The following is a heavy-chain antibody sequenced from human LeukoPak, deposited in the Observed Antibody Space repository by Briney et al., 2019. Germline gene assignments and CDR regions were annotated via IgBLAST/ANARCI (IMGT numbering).Heavy chain of an antibody. V-gene: IGHV3-30*04. D-gene: IGHD3-10*01. Sequence: PGGSLRLSCAASGSTFSSYAMHWVRQAPGKGLEWVAVISNDGNYKNYPDSVKGRFTISRDNSKNTLYLQMNSLRPEDTAVYNCASGSRGVPNAEYLQHWRQGTLVTVSS. CDR2: ISNDGNYK. J-gene: IGHJ1*01. CDR3: ASGSRGVPNAEYLQH. CDR1: GSTFSSYA.